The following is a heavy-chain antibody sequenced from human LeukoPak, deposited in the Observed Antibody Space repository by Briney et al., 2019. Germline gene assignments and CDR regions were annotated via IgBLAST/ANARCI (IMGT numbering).Heavy chain of an antibody. CDR3: ARDSDFFDY. V-gene: IGHV4-30-2*01. J-gene: IGHJ4*02. CDR1: GGSISSGGYY. D-gene: IGHD3-10*01. Sequence: PSETLSLTCTVSGGSISSGGYYWSCIRQPPGKGLEWIGYIYHSGSTYYNPSLKSRVTISVDRSKNQFSLKLSSVTAADTAVYYCARDSDFFDYWGQGTLVTVSS. CDR2: IYHSGST.